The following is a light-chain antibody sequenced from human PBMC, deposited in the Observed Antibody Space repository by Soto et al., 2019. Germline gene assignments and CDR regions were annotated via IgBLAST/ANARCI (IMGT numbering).Light chain of an antibody. CDR1: SSDVGAYNY. Sequence: ALTHPPSSSWSPGHSVTISCTGTSSDVGAYNYVSWFQQHPGKAPKLMIHEVSKRPSGVPDRFSGSKSGNTASLTVSGLQAEAEADYYCSSYAGATRWVFGTGTKVTVL. V-gene: IGLV2-8*01. J-gene: IGLJ1*01. CDR2: EVS. CDR3: SSYAGATRWV.